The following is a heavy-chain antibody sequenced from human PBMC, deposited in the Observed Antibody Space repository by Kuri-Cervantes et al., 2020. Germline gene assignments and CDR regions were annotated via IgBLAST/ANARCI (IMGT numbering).Heavy chain of an antibody. Sequence: SQTLSLTCAVSGDSIVSSYSWTWVRLSPGKGLEWLGEIYHTGNAHYNPSLRSRVAFLVDTSKNHFSLRLNSVTAADSAVYYCARQVAPLSWSDSWGPGIQVTVSS. V-gene: IGHV4-4*02. D-gene: IGHD1-14*01. CDR3: ARQVAPLSWSDS. CDR2: IYHTGNA. J-gene: IGHJ5*01. CDR1: GDSIVSSYS.